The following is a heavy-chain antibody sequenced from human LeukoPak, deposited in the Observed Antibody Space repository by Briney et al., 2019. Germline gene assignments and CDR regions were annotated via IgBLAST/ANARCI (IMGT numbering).Heavy chain of an antibody. CDR3: ARKMGTIVVVPAAGNGAFDI. CDR2: INPSGGST. J-gene: IGHJ3*02. Sequence: ASVKVSCKASGYTFTSYYMHWVRQAPGHGLEWMGIINPSGGSTSYAQKLQGRVTMTRDTFTSTVYMELSSLRSEDTAVYYCARKMGTIVVVPAAGNGAFDIWGQGTMVTVSS. CDR1: GYTFTSYY. D-gene: IGHD2-2*01. V-gene: IGHV1-46*01.